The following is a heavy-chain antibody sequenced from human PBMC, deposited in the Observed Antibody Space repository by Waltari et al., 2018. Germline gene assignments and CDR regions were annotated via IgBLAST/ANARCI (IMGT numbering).Heavy chain of an antibody. J-gene: IGHJ3*01. CDR3: ATYIGASVGTAAFDV. D-gene: IGHD5-12*01. V-gene: IGHV4-39*01. Sequence: QLQLQESGPRLVRPSETXSLICRVSGVSXXXXXXXXAWIRQSPGQGLEWFGTGSYSGTTYISPSLKSRVSVSRDTSKNQVALILGSVTAADMAVYYCATYIGASVGTAAFDVWGQGTMVTVSS. CDR1: GVSXXXXXXX. CDR2: GSYSGTT.